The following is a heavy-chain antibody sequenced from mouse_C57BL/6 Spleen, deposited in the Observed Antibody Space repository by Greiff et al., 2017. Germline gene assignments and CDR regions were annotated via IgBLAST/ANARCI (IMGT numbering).Heavy chain of an antibody. Sequence: EVQLQQSGPELVKPGASVKISCKASGYTFTDYYMNWVKQSHGKSLEWIGDINPNNGGTSYNQKFKGKATLTVDKSSSTAYMELRSLTSEDSAVYYCARGWQPLYYFDYWGQGTTLTVSS. CDR1: GYTFTDYY. CDR2: INPNNGGT. V-gene: IGHV1-26*01. D-gene: IGHD2-3*01. J-gene: IGHJ2*01. CDR3: ARGWQPLYYFDY.